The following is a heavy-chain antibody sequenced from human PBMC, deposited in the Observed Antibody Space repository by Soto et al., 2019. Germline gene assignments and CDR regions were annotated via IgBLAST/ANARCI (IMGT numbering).Heavy chain of an antibody. D-gene: IGHD3-16*01. J-gene: IGHJ1*01. CDR3: VRGGFEEYFQH. V-gene: IGHV4-31*03. Sequence: QVQLQESGPGLVKPSQTLSLTCTVSGGSISSGGYYWSWIRQHPGKGLEWIGYSYYSGSTYYNPSRKSRVTLSVDTSKNQFSLKLSSVTAADTAVYYCVRGGFEEYFQHWGQGTLVTVSS. CDR1: GGSISSGGYY. CDR2: SYYSGST.